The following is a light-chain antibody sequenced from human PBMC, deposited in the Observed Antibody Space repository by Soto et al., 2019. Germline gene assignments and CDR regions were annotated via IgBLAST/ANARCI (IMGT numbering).Light chain of an antibody. V-gene: IGLV1-40*01. CDR1: LSNIGAGYE. CDR3: AAWDDSLSGVL. Sequence: QSVLTQPPSVSGAPGQRVTISCTGSLSNIGAGYEVHWYQQLPGTAPKLLISGHNNRPSGVPDRFFGSKSGTSVSLAISGLRSEDEANYYCAAWDDSLSGVLFGGGTKLTVL. J-gene: IGLJ2*01. CDR2: GHN.